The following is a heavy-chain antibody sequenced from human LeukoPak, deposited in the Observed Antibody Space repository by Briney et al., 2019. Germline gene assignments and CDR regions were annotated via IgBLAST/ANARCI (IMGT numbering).Heavy chain of an antibody. Sequence: SETLSLTCTVSGGSISSNTYYWGWVRQPPGKGLEWFGSIYSSGSTYYHPSLKSRVTISVDTSKNQFSLKLSSVTAADTAVYYCARPLRLGELYAFDIWGQGTMVTVSS. CDR3: ARPLRLGELYAFDI. CDR1: GGSISSNTYY. CDR2: IYSSGST. V-gene: IGHV4-39*01. D-gene: IGHD3-16*01. J-gene: IGHJ3*02.